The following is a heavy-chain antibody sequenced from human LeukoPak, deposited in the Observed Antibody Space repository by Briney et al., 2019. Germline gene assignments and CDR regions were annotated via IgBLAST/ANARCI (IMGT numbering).Heavy chain of an antibody. V-gene: IGHV1-69*01. J-gene: IGHJ6*02. CDR3: ARTRSGCGTTNCYPYDMDV. D-gene: IGHD2-2*01. Sequence: SVKVSCKTSGGTFSSYAVSWVRQAPGQGREWMGGIIPVFGAANYAQKFQGRVTLTADESTNTAYMDLSGLRSEDTAVYYCARTRSGCGTTNCYPYDMDVWGQGTTVTVSS. CDR2: IIPVFGAA. CDR1: GGTFSSYA.